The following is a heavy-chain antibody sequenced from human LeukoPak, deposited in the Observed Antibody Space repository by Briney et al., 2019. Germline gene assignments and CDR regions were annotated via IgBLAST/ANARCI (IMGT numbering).Heavy chain of an antibody. CDR3: ARVTHTELSTWFDP. CDR1: GYTFTSYY. J-gene: IGHJ5*02. Sequence: ASVKVSCKASGYTFTSYYMHWVRQAPGQGLEWMGIINPSGGSTSYAQKFQGRVTITADESTTTAYMELSSLRSEDTAVYYCARVTHTELSTWFDPWGQGTLVTVSS. CDR2: INPSGGST. V-gene: IGHV1-46*01. D-gene: IGHD5-18*01.